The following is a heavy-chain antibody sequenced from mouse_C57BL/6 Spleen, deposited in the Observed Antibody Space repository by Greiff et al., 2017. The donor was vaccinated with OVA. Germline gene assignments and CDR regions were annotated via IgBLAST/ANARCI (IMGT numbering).Heavy chain of an antibody. D-gene: IGHD1-1*01. J-gene: IGHJ3*01. CDR2: INYDGSST. CDR1: GFTFSDYY. V-gene: IGHV5-16*01. CDR3: ARGPLYYGSSSWFAY. Sequence: EVQGVESGGGLVQPGSSMKLSCTASGFTFSDYYMAWVRQVPEKGLEWVANINYDGSSTYYLDSLKSRFIISRDNAKNILYLQMSSLKSEDTATYYCARGPLYYGSSSWFAYWGQGTLVTVSA.